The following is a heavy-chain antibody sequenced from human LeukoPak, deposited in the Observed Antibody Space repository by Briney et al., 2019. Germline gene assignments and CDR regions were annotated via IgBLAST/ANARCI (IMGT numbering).Heavy chain of an antibody. J-gene: IGHJ4*02. CDR3: ARAPRLVVPAAMVY. CDR1: GYTFTSYG. Sequence: GASVKLSCTASGYTFTSYGISWVRQAPGQGLEWMGWISAYNGNTNYAQKLQGRVTMTTDTSTSTAYMELRSLRSDDTAVYYCARAPRLVVPAAMVYWGQGTLVTVSS. D-gene: IGHD2-2*01. CDR2: ISAYNGNT. V-gene: IGHV1-18*01.